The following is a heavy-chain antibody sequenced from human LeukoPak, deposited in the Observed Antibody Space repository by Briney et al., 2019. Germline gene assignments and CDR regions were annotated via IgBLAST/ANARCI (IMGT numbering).Heavy chain of an antibody. CDR2: ISGSSGST. V-gene: IGHV3-23*01. CDR3: VKEWQWLVLYYFDY. D-gene: IGHD6-19*01. CDR1: GFPFSTYS. Sequence: PGGSLRLSCAASGFPFSTYSMSWVRQAPGKGLEWVSSISGSSGSTYYADSVKGRFTISRDNSKNTLYLQMNSLRAEDTAIYYCVKEWQWLVLYYFDYWGQGTLVTVSS. J-gene: IGHJ4*02.